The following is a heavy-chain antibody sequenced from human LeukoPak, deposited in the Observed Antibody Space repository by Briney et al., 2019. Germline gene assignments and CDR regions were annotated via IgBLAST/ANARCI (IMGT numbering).Heavy chain of an antibody. V-gene: IGHV3-21*01. D-gene: IGHD6-13*01. CDR1: GFTFSSYS. CDR2: ISSGSSYI. Sequence: GGSLRLSCAASGFTFSSYSMNWVRQAPGKGLEWVSSISSGSSYIYYADSVKGRFTISRDNAKNSLYLQMNSLRAEDTAVYYCARDKGITATGTNFDYWGQGTLVTASS. J-gene: IGHJ4*02. CDR3: ARDKGITATGTNFDY.